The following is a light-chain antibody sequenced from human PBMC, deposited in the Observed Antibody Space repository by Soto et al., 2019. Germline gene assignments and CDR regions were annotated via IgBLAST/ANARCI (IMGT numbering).Light chain of an antibody. V-gene: IGLV2-14*01. J-gene: IGLJ2*01. CDR2: DVS. CDR1: SSDVGGYNY. Sequence: QSALTQPASVSGSPGQSITISCTGTSSDVGGYNYVSWYQQHPGKAPKLMIYDVSNRPSGVSNHFSASKSGNTASLTISGLQAEDEANYYCSSYTSSSTVVFGGGTKLIVL. CDR3: SSYTSSSTVV.